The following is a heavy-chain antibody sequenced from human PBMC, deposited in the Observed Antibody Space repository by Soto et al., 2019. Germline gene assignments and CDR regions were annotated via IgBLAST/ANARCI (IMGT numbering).Heavy chain of an antibody. CDR3: ARDLYSSSSVHY. J-gene: IGHJ4*02. D-gene: IGHD6-6*01. CDR1: GFTFSSYS. CDR2: ISSSSYI. Sequence: PGGSLRLSCAASGFTFSSYSMNWVRQAPGKGLEWVSSISSSSYIYYADSVKGRFTISRDNAKNSLYLQMNSLRAEDTAVYYCARDLYSSSSVHYWGQGTLVTVSS. V-gene: IGHV3-21*01.